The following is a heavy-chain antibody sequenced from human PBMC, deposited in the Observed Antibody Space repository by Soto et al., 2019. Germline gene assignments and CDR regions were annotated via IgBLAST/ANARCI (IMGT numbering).Heavy chain of an antibody. D-gene: IGHD3-9*01. CDR3: ARDPVAGYDILTGYNAPYYGMDV. CDR1: GGSISSSSYS. J-gene: IGHJ6*02. V-gene: IGHV4-61*01. Sequence: SETLSLTCTVSGGSISSSSYSWSWIRQPPGKGLEWIGYIYYSGSTNYNPSLKSRVTISVDTSKNQFSLKLSSVTAADTAVYYCARDPVAGYDILTGYNAPYYGMDVWGQGTTVTVSS. CDR2: IYYSGST.